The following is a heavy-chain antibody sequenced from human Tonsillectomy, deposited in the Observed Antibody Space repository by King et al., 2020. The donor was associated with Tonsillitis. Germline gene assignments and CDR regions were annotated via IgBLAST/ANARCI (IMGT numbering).Heavy chain of an antibody. Sequence: VQLVESGGGLVQPGGSLRLSCAASGFTFSNYWMSWVRQAPGKGLEWVANIKQDGSEKYYVDSVKGRFTISRDNAKNSLFLQINSLRVEDTAVYYCARASSYYYATSGYYPDFDYWGPGTLVTVSS. J-gene: IGHJ4*02. V-gene: IGHV3-7*01. CDR3: ARASSYYYATSGYYPDFDY. CDR2: IKQDGSEK. CDR1: GFTFSNYW. D-gene: IGHD3-22*01.